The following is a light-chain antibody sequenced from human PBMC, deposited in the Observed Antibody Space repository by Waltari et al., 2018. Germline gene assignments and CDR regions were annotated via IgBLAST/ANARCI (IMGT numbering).Light chain of an antibody. CDR3: CSYAGSYTWV. CDR2: DVT. J-gene: IGLJ3*02. V-gene: IGLV2-11*01. Sequence: SALTQPRSVSGSPGPSVTISCPGTTNDLGSYNYVSWYQQHPGKAPKLIILDVTKRPSGVPDRLSGSKSGNTASLTISGLRAEDEAEYYCCSYAGSYTWVFGGGTKLTVV. CDR1: TNDLGSYNY.